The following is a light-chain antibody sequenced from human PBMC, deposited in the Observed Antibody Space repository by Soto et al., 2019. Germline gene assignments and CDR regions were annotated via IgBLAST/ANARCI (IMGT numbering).Light chain of an antibody. CDR1: QDISNY. CDR3: QQYDNLPLT. CDR2: DAS. J-gene: IGKJ4*01. Sequence: DIQMTQSACSLSASVGDRVTITCQASQDISNYLNWYQQKPGKAPKLLIYDASNLETGVPSRFSRSGSGTDFTFTISSLQPEDMATYYCQQYDNLPLTFGGGTKVDIK. V-gene: IGKV1-33*01.